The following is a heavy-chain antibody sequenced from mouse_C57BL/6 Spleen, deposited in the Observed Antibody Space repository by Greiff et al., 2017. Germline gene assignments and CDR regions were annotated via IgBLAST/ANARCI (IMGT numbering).Heavy chain of an antibody. V-gene: IGHV1-15*01. D-gene: IGHD3-2*02. CDR3: TRGLRLSYFDY. CDR2: IDPETGGT. CDR1: GYTCTDYE. Sequence: QVQLQQSGAELVRPGASVTLSCKASGYTCTDYEMHWVKQTPVHGLEWIGAIDPETGGTAYNQKFKGKAILTADKSSSTAYMELRSLTSEDSAVYYCTRGLRLSYFDYWGQGTTLTVSS. J-gene: IGHJ2*01.